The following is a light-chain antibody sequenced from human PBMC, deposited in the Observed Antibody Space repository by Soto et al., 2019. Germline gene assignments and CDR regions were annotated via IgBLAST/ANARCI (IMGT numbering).Light chain of an antibody. CDR1: SSNIGAGSD. Sequence: HSVLTRPPSISGAPGQRVTISCTGSSSNIGAGSDVHWYHQLPGTAPKLLIYGNTNRPSGVPDRFSGSKSGPSASLAIAGLQTEDEGDYYCQTYDSSLSGLYVFGTGTKVTVL. V-gene: IGLV1-40*01. CDR2: GNT. CDR3: QTYDSSLSGLYV. J-gene: IGLJ1*01.